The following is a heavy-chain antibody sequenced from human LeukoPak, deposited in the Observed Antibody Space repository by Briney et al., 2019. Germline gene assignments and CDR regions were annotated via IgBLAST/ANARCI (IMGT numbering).Heavy chain of an antibody. CDR2: IIPIFGTA. V-gene: IGHV1-69*05. CDR1: GGTFSSYA. CDR3: ARWYYDYGWGSYRGGYLDY. D-gene: IGHD3-16*02. Sequence: SVKVSCKASGGTFSSYAISWVRQAPGQGLEWMGGIIPIFGTANYAQKFQGRVTITTDESTSTAYMELSSLRSEDTAVYYCARWYYDYGWGSYRGGYLDYWGQGTLVTVSS. J-gene: IGHJ4*02.